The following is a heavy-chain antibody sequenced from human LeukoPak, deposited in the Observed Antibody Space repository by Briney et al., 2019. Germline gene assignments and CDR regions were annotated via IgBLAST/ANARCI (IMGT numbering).Heavy chain of an antibody. CDR2: IRSKAYGGTT. CDR3: TRDSYSSSWTDAFDI. Sequence: PGGSLRLSCTASGFTFGDYAMSWFRQAPGKGLEWVGFIRSKAYGGTTEYAASVKGRFTISRDDSKSIAYLQMNSLKTEDTAVYYCTRDSYSSSWTDAFDIWGQGTMVTVSS. V-gene: IGHV3-49*03. CDR1: GFTFGDYA. D-gene: IGHD6-13*01. J-gene: IGHJ3*02.